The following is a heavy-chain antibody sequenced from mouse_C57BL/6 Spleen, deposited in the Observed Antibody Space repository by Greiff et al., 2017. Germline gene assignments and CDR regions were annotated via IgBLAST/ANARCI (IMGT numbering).Heavy chain of an antibody. Sequence: QVQLQQSGPELVKPGASVKISCKASGYAFSSSWMNWVKQRPGKGLEWIGRIYPGDGDTNYNGKFKGKATLTADKSSSTVYMELSRLTSEDSAVDFCAKHGITTVFDYWGKGTTLTVSS. J-gene: IGHJ2*01. V-gene: IGHV1-82*01. CDR2: IYPGDGDT. CDR1: GYAFSSSW. CDR3: AKHGITTVFDY. D-gene: IGHD1-1*01.